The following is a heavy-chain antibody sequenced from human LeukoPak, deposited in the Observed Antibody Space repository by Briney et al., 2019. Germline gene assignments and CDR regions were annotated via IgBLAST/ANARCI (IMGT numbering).Heavy chain of an antibody. D-gene: IGHD2-2*01. CDR3: ARDCSSTSCYDAFDI. CDR1: GGSISSSNW. CDR2: IYHSGST. J-gene: IGHJ3*02. Sequence: PSGTLSLTCAVSGGSISSSNWWSWVRQPPGKGLEWIGEIYHSGSTNYNPSLKSRVTISVDKSKNQFSLKLSSVTAADRAVYYCARDCSSTSCYDAFDIWGQGAMVTVSS. V-gene: IGHV4-4*02.